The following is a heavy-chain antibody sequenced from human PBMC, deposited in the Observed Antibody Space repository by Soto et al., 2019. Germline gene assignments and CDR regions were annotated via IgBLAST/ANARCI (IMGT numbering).Heavy chain of an antibody. J-gene: IGHJ6*02. Sequence: QITLKESGPTLVKSTQTLTLTCTFSGFSVTTSGASVAWIRQPPGKALEWLALIYWDDDKRYSPSLKTRLSITKDTAKNQVVLTMTNLDPVDTATYYCAHASTSHHQAMDVWGQGTTVTVSS. D-gene: IGHD2-2*01. CDR2: IYWDDDK. CDR3: AHASTSHHQAMDV. V-gene: IGHV2-5*02. CDR1: GFSVTTSGAS.